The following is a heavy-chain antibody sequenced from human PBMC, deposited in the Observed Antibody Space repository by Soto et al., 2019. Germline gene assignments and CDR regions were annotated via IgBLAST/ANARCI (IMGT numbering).Heavy chain of an antibody. CDR1: GFTFSSYW. Sequence: GGSLRLSCAASGFTFSSYWMSWVRQAPGKGLEWVANIKQDGSEKYYVDSVKGRFTISRDNAKNSLYLQMNSLRAEDTAVYYCARAPLPIVLMVYATYYYYMDVWGKGTTVTVSS. J-gene: IGHJ6*03. D-gene: IGHD2-8*01. V-gene: IGHV3-7*01. CDR2: IKQDGSEK. CDR3: ARAPLPIVLMVYATYYYYMDV.